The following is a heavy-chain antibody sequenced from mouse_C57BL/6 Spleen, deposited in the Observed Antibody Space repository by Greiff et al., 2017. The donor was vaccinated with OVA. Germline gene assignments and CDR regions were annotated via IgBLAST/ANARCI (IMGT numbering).Heavy chain of an antibody. CDR1: GFTFTDYY. D-gene: IGHD2-1*01. CDR3: ARSPYGNSGFDY. J-gene: IGHJ2*01. V-gene: IGHV7-3*01. CDR2: IRNKANGYTT. Sequence: EVMLVESGGGLVQPGGSLSLSCAASGFTFTDYYMSWVRQPPGKALEWLGFIRNKANGYTTEYSASVKGRFTISRDNSQSILYLQMNALRAEDSATYYCARSPYGNSGFDYWGQGTTLTVSS.